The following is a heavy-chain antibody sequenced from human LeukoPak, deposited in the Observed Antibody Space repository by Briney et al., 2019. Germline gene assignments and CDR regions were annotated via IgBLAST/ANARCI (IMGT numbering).Heavy chain of an antibody. Sequence: GGSLRLSCAASGFTFNNYAMSWVRQAPGKGLEWVSRISGSGGSTYYEDSVKGRFTISRDNSKNTLYLQTNSLRAEDTAVYYCAKLGGSGSYTRFYFDYWGQGTLVTVSS. CDR1: GFTFNNYA. CDR3: AKLGGSGSYTRFYFDY. J-gene: IGHJ4*02. V-gene: IGHV3-23*01. D-gene: IGHD3-10*01. CDR2: ISGSGGST.